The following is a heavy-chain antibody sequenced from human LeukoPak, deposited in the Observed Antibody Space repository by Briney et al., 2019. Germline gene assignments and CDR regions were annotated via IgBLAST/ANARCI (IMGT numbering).Heavy chain of an antibody. V-gene: IGHV3-7*01. CDR1: GFTFSSYA. J-gene: IGHJ4*02. Sequence: GGSLRLSCAASGFTFSSYAMSWVRQAPGKGLEWVANIKQDGSEKYYVDSVKGRFTISRDNAKNPLYLQMNSLRAEDTAVYYCARDRGRQQLVYDYWGQGTLVTVSS. CDR3: ARDRGRQQLVYDY. CDR2: IKQDGSEK. D-gene: IGHD6-13*01.